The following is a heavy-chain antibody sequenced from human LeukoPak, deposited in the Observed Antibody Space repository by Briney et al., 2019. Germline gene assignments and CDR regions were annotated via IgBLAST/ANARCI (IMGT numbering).Heavy chain of an antibody. V-gene: IGHV4-61*02. CDR2: IYTSGST. CDR3: ARVQGVAQASWFDP. Sequence: SQTLSLTCTVSGGSISSGSYYWSWIRQPAGKGLEWIARIYTSGSTNYNPSLKSRVTISVDTSKNQFSLKLSSVTAADTAVYYCARVQGVAQASWFDPWGQGTLVTVSS. CDR1: GGSISSGSYY. J-gene: IGHJ5*02. D-gene: IGHD1-1*01.